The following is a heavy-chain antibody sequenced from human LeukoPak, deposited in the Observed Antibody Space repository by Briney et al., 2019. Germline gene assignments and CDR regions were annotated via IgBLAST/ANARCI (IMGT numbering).Heavy chain of an antibody. CDR2: ISGGGGST. D-gene: IGHD6-19*01. Sequence: PGGSLRLSCAASGFTFSSYAMSWVRQAPGKGLEWVSHISGGGGSTYYADSVKGRFTISRDNSKSTLYLQMNSLRAEDTAVYYCAKLGSGWRYFDYWGQGTLVTVSS. CDR1: GFTFSSYA. J-gene: IGHJ4*02. V-gene: IGHV3-23*01. CDR3: AKLGSGWRYFDY.